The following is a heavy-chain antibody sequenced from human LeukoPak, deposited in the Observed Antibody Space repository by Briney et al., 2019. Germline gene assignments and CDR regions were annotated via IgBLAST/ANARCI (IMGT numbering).Heavy chain of an antibody. D-gene: IGHD1-26*01. CDR2: IRYDGSNK. CDR3: VRDKEEGSNTGSVFDV. CDR1: GFTFSSYG. J-gene: IGHJ3*01. Sequence: PGGSLRLSCAASGFTFSSYGMHWVRQAPGKGLEWVAFIRYDGSNKYYADSVKGRFTISRDNAKNSLYLQMNSLGAEDTAVYYCVRDKEEGSNTGSVFDVWGQGTMVTVSS. V-gene: IGHV3-30*02.